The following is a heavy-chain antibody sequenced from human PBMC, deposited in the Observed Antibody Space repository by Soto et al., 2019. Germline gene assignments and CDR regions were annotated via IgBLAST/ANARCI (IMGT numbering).Heavy chain of an antibody. CDR3: ARRWGDAFDI. Sequence: QVQLQESGPGLVKPSETLSLTCTVSGGSISSYYWSWIRQPPGKGLEWIGYIYYSGSTNYNPSLKIRVTISVDTSKNQCSLKLISVTAADTAVYYCARRWGDAFDIWGQGTMVTVSS. CDR1: GGSISSYY. V-gene: IGHV4-59*08. J-gene: IGHJ3*02. D-gene: IGHD3-16*01. CDR2: IYYSGST.